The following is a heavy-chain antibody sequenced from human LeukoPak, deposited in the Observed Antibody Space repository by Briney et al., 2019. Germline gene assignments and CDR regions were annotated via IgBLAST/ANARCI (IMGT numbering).Heavy chain of an antibody. CDR1: GFTFSDYY. CDR3: ARRRVVVVPAARYYYYYYMDV. D-gene: IGHD2-2*01. Sequence: GGSLRLSCAASGFTFSDYYMSWIRQAPGKGLEWVSYISSSGSTIYYADSVKGRFTISRDNAKNSLYLQMNSLRAEDTAMYYCARRRVVVVPAARYYYYYYMDVWGKGTTVTVSS. V-gene: IGHV3-11*01. J-gene: IGHJ6*03. CDR2: ISSSGSTI.